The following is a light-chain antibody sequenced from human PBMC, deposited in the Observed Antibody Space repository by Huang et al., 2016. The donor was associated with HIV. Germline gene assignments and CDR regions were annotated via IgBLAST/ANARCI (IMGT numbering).Light chain of an antibody. V-gene: IGKV1-12*01. CDR2: GAS. CDR3: QQTNSLPCA. Sequence: DIQMTQSPSSVSATVGDRVTITCRARQDISSGLAWYQQTPGKAPKLLIFGASRLQSGVPSRFSASGSGTDFTLTISSLQPEDSATYICQQTNSLPCAFGQGTKLEIK. CDR1: QDISSG. J-gene: IGKJ2*02.